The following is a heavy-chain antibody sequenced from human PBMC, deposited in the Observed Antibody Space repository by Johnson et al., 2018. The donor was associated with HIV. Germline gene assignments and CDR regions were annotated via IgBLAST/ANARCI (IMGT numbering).Heavy chain of an antibody. V-gene: IGHV3-20*04. CDR3: ARAPWDYGGGAFDI. Sequence: EQLVESGGGVLRPGASLRLSCEGFGFIFDDYGLNWVRQAPGKGLEWVSGINWNGGDTYYPGSVKGRFTISRDNSKNTLYLQMNSLRAEDTAVYYCARAPWDYGGGAFDIWGQGTMVTVSS. J-gene: IGHJ3*02. D-gene: IGHD4-23*01. CDR2: INWNGGDT. CDR1: GFIFDDYG.